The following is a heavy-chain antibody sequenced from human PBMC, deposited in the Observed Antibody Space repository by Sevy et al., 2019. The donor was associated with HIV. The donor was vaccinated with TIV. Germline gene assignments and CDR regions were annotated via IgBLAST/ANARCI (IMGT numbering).Heavy chain of an antibody. CDR3: ARESGSDWYLDY. J-gene: IGHJ4*02. CDR2: IFNDGINK. D-gene: IGHD2-21*02. Sequence: GESLKISCAASGFIFSRYGMHWVRQAPGKGLEWVAAIFNDGINKYFAGSVKGRFTISRDNSKNTLYLEMNSLRAEDTAVYYCARESGSDWYLDYWGQGTLVTVSS. V-gene: IGHV3-33*01. CDR1: GFIFSRYG.